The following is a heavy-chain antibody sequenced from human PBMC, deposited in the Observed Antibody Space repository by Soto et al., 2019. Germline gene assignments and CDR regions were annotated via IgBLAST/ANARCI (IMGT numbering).Heavy chain of an antibody. CDR2: IYSSGST. CDR1: GDSVSSDNYY. Sequence: SETLSLTGTVSGDSVSSDNYYWTWIRQPPGKGLEWIGYIYSSGSTNYNPSLKSRVTISLDTFSNQFSLKLTSVTAADTAVYYCARDIRGYSRAFDYWGQGTLVTVSS. D-gene: IGHD5-18*01. J-gene: IGHJ4*02. CDR3: ARDIRGYSRAFDY. V-gene: IGHV4-61*01.